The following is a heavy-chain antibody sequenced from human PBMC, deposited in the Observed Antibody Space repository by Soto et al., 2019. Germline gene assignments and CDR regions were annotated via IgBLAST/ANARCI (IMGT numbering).Heavy chain of an antibody. Sequence: QVQLQESGPGLVKPSQTLSLTCTVSGGSISSGGYYWSWIRQHPGKGMEWIGYIDYSGSTYYNPSLKSRVTIAVDTSKNQFPLKLSSVTAADTAVYYCARVTYSSSWYAPLFDYWGQGTLVTVSS. CDR3: ARVTYSSSWYAPLFDY. D-gene: IGHD6-13*01. J-gene: IGHJ4*02. CDR1: GGSISSGGYY. V-gene: IGHV4-31*03. CDR2: IDYSGST.